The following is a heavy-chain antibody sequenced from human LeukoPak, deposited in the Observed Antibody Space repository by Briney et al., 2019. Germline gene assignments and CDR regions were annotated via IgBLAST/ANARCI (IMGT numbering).Heavy chain of an antibody. CDR1: GFTFSDYY. D-gene: IGHD1-26*01. Sequence: GGSLRLSCAASGFTFSDYYMSWIRQAPGKGLEWVSYISSSGSTIYYADSVKGRFTISRDNSKNTVYLHMNSLAAEDTAIYYCAKWWKWELRGNYYYYYGLDVWGQGTTVTVSS. J-gene: IGHJ6*02. CDR3: AKWWKWELRGNYYYYYGLDV. V-gene: IGHV3-11*01. CDR2: ISSSGSTI.